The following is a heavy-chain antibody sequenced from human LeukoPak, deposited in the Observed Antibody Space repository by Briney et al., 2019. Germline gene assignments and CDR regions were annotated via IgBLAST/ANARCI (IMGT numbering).Heavy chain of an antibody. D-gene: IGHD3-22*01. Sequence: ASVKVSCKASGYTFTSYAMNWVRQAPGQGLEWMGWINTSTGNPTYAQGFTGRFVFSLDTSVSTAYLQISSLKAEDTAMYFCVRAAHDSGGYLQYYFDYWGQGTLVTVSS. CDR1: GYTFTSYA. V-gene: IGHV7-4-1*02. J-gene: IGHJ4*02. CDR2: INTSTGNP. CDR3: VRAAHDSGGYLQYYFDY.